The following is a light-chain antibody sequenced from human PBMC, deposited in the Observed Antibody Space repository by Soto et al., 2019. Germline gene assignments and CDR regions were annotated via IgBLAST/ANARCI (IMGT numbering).Light chain of an antibody. CDR1: ISNIARNT. CDR3: AAWDDSLKAWV. Sequence: QSVLTQPPSASGTPGQRVTISCSGSISNIARNTVNRYQQLPGTAHKLLIYTNDQRPSGVPARFSASKSETSASLAISGLQSEDGADYYCAAWDDSLKAWVFGGGTKLTVL. CDR2: TND. J-gene: IGLJ3*02. V-gene: IGLV1-44*01.